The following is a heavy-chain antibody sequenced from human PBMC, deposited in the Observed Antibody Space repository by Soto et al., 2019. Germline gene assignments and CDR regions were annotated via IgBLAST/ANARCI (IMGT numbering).Heavy chain of an antibody. CDR2: IWYDGSNT. V-gene: IGHV3-33*01. J-gene: IGHJ4*02. CDR1: GFIFSSFG. Sequence: LRLSCAASGFIFSSFGMHWVRQAPGKGLEWVAHIWYDGSNTYYADSVKGRFTISRDNSRNTLYLQMNSLRAEDTAVYHCVRDLLGSGGHFDYWGQGTPVTVSS. D-gene: IGHD7-27*01. CDR3: VRDLLGSGGHFDY.